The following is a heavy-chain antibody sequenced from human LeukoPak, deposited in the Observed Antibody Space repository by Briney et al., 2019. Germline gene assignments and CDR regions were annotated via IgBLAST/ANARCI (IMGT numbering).Heavy chain of an antibody. Sequence: GGSLRLSCAASGFTFSIHSMNWVRQAPGKGLEWVSAISISGSKTYYADSVKGRFTISRDNSKNTLYLQMNSLRAEDTAVYYCANEIRPNDYWGQGTQVTVSS. D-gene: IGHD4-17*01. V-gene: IGHV3-23*01. CDR2: ISISGSKT. CDR1: GFTFSIHS. J-gene: IGHJ4*02. CDR3: ANEIRPNDY.